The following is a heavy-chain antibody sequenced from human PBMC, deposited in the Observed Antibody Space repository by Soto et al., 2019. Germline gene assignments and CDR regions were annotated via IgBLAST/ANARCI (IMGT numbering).Heavy chain of an antibody. J-gene: IGHJ6*02. CDR2: IIPIFGTA. V-gene: IGHV1-69*13. Sequence: SVKVSCKASGGTFSSYAISWVRQAPGQGLEWMGGIIPIFGTANYAQKFQGRVTITADESTSTAYMELSSLRSEDTAVYYCARDPYVLYSSYYYGMDVWGQGTTVTVSS. CDR3: ARDPYVLYSSYYYGMDV. CDR1: GGTFSSYA. D-gene: IGHD4-4*01.